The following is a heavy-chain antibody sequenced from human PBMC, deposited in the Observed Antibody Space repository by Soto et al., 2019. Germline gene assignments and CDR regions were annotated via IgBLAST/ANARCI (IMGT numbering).Heavy chain of an antibody. V-gene: IGHV3-23*01. D-gene: IGHD1-26*01. CDR2: ITRTDST. CDR1: GFTFSNYA. Sequence: GGSLRLSCTASGFTFSNYAMSWVRQAPGKGLEWVSAITRTDSTYYADSVKGRFTISRDNPRNTLYLQMNSLGAEDAALYYCAKALVGEVGATDYWGQGTLVTVSS. J-gene: IGHJ4*02. CDR3: AKALVGEVGATDY.